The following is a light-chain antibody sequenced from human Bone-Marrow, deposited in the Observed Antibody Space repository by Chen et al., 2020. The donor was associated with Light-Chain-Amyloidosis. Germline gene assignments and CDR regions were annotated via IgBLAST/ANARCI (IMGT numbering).Light chain of an antibody. V-gene: IGKV1-6*01. J-gene: IGKJ3*01. CDR2: AAS. CDR3: LQDYRYPRT. Sequence: AIQMTQSPSSLSASVGDRVTITCRASQGIRNELGWYQQKPGEAPKLLISAASSLQSGVPSRFSGSGSGTDFTLTISSLQPEDFATYYCLQDYRYPRTFGPGTKVDIK. CDR1: QGIRNE.